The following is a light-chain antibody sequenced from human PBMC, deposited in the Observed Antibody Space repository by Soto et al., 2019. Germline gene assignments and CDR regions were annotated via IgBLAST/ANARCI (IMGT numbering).Light chain of an antibody. CDR3: QQYNSYPIT. CDR1: LPISNY. J-gene: IGKJ5*01. CDR2: GAS. V-gene: IGKV1-27*01. Sequence: DIQMTQSPSSLSASVGDRVTITCRASLPISNYLAWYQQKPGKVPKLLMYGASTLPSGVPSRFSGSGSGTDFTLTISSLQPDDFATYYCQQYNSYPITFGQGTRLEIK.